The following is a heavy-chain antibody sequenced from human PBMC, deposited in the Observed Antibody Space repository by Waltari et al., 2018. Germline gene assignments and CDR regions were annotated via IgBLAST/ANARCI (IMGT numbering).Heavy chain of an antibody. Sequence: EVQLLESGGGLVQPGGSLRLSCAASGFTFSSYAMSWVRQAPGKGLEWVSAISGRGGSTYYAESVKGRFTISRDNSKNTLYLQMNSLRAEDTAVYYCAKVLFDYYDSSGYFGMNAFDIWGQGTMVTVSS. CDR3: AKVLFDYYDSSGYFGMNAFDI. CDR2: ISGRGGST. D-gene: IGHD3-22*01. J-gene: IGHJ3*02. V-gene: IGHV3-23*01. CDR1: GFTFSSYA.